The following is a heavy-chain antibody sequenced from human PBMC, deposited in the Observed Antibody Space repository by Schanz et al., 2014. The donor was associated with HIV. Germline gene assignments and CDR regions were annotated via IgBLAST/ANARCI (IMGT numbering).Heavy chain of an antibody. D-gene: IGHD5-12*01. CDR2: ISSSSSNYI. J-gene: IGHJ6*02. V-gene: IGHV3-21*01. CDR3: ARGSGFLDYYYYGMDV. CDR1: GFTFSSYA. Sequence: EVQLVESGGGLVQPGGSLRLSCAASGFTFSSYAMSWVRQAPGKGLEWVSSISSSSSNYIYYADSVKGRFTISRDNAKNSLFLQMNSLRADDTAVYYCARGSGFLDYYYYGMDVWGQGTTVTVSS.